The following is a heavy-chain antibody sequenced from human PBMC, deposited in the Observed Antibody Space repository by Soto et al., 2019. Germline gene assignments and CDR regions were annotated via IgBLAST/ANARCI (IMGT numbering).Heavy chain of an antibody. V-gene: IGHV3-73*01. J-gene: IGHJ6*02. D-gene: IGHD2-2*02. CDR2: IRSRANNYAT. Sequence: GGSLRLSCAASGFNFSGSAIHWVRQASGKGLEWVGRIRSRANNYATSSAASVKGRFKFSRDDSKNTAYLQMSTLKTEDTAVYYCNRGQGAPIGDYYDHGMHVWGQGTTVTVSS. CDR3: NRGQGAPIGDYYDHGMHV. CDR1: GFNFSGSA.